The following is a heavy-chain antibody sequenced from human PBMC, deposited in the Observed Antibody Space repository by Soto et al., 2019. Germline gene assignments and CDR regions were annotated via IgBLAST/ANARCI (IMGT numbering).Heavy chain of an antibody. J-gene: IGHJ4*02. D-gene: IGHD2-2*01. CDR2: INSNGDST. CDR3: ARVPDLDYCSRTSCLYYFDY. Sequence: EVQLLESGGGLVQPGGSLRLSCVASGFTFSRYVMSWVRQAPGKGLEWVSTINSNGDSTYYADSVKGRFSISRDNSRNSLYLQVNSLRAEATGVYFCARVPDLDYCSRTSCLYYFDYWGQGALVTVSS. CDR1: GFTFSRYV. V-gene: IGHV3-23*01.